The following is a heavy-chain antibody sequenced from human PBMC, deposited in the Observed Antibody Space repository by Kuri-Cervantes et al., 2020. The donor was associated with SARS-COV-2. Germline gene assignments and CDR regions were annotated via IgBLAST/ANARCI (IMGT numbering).Heavy chain of an antibody. D-gene: IGHD6-13*01. V-gene: IGHV4-59*12. Sequence: LRLSCAASGFTFSSYWMSWVRQAPGKGLEWIGYINYSGRTNHNPSFKSRVTILVDRSKNQFSLKLSSVTAADTAVYYCASGRGSWPDYWGQGTLVTVSS. CDR3: ASGRGSWPDY. J-gene: IGHJ4*02. CDR1: GFTFSSYW. CDR2: INYSGRT.